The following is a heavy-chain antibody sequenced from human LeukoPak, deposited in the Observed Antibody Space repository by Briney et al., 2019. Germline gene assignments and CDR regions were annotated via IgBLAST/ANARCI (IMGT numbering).Heavy chain of an antibody. V-gene: IGHV3-23*01. CDR1: GFTFSSYA. Sequence: GGSLRLSCAASGFTFSSYAMSWVRQAPGKGLEWVSAISGSGGSTYYADSVKGRFTISRDNSKNTLYLQMNSLGAEDTAVYYCAKDSKAVAGTRYFQHWGQGTLVTVSS. J-gene: IGHJ1*01. CDR3: AKDSKAVAGTRYFQH. D-gene: IGHD6-19*01. CDR2: ISGSGGST.